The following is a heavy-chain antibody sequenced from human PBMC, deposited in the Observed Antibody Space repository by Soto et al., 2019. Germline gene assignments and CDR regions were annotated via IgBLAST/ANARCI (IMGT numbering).Heavy chain of an antibody. CDR3: GRAAGYCSGGSYCTSYYYVMDV. CDR1: GGSISSGGYY. V-gene: IGHV4-31*11. Sequence: SETLSLTCAVSGGSISSGGYYWSWIRQHPGKGLEWIGYIYYSGSTYYNPSLKSRVTISVDTSKNQFSLKLSSVTAADTAVYYCGRAAGYCSGGSYCTSYYYVMDVWGQGTTVNV. J-gene: IGHJ6*02. CDR2: IYYSGST. D-gene: IGHD2-15*01.